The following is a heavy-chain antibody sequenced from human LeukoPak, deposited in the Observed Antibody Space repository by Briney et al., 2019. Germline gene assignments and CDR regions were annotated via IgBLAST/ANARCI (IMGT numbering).Heavy chain of an antibody. J-gene: IGHJ3*02. Sequence: GGSLRLSCAASGFTFSSYAMSWVRQAPGKGLDWVSGISGSGGTTYYADSVRGRFTISRDNSKNTVYLQLNNLRAEDTAVYYCAKDGVATQHALDIWGHGTMVTVSS. V-gene: IGHV3-23*01. CDR2: ISGSGGTT. D-gene: IGHD5-12*01. CDR3: AKDGVATQHALDI. CDR1: GFTFSSYA.